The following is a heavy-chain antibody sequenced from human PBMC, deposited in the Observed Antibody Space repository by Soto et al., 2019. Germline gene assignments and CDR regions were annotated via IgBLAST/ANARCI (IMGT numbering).Heavy chain of an antibody. CDR1: VFTFSNAW. V-gene: IGHV3-15*07. D-gene: IGHD3-22*01. Sequence: AGPLRLSCSASVFTFSNAWMNLVRHTPGKGLEWFGRIKSKTDVGTTDYAAPVKGRFTISRDDSKNTLYLQMHSLKTEDTAVYYCTTEFYYDSLVDPWGQGPLVTVSS. CDR3: TTEFYYDSLVDP. CDR2: IKSKTDVGTT. J-gene: IGHJ5*02.